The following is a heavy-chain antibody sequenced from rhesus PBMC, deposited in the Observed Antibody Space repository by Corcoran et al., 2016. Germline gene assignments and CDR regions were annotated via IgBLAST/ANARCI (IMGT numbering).Heavy chain of an antibody. V-gene: IGHV4-169*01. CDR1: GGSISSRY. CDR3: VLGGNYIGFDY. J-gene: IGHJ4*01. D-gene: IGHD1-44*01. CDR2: IDGGGSYT. Sequence: QLQLQESGPGLVKPSETLSLTCAVSGGSISSRYCSWLRQAPGKGLEWIGDIDGGGSYTGYNTSLKSRVTLSVDTSKNQLCLRLSAVTAADTAFYYCVLGGNYIGFDYWGQGVLVTVSS.